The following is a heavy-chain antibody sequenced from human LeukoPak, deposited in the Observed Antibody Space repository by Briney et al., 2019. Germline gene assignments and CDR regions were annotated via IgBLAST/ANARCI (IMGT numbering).Heavy chain of an antibody. V-gene: IGHV1-18*01. CDR3: ARNRNYYYYMDV. CDR1: GYTFTSYC. CDR2: ISAYNGNT. J-gene: IGHJ6*03. Sequence: ASVKVSCKASGYTFTSYCISWVRQAPGQGLEWMGWISAYNGNTNYAQKLQGRVTMTTDTSTSTAYMELRSLRSDDTAVYYCARNRNYYYYMDVWGKGTTVTVSS. D-gene: IGHD2/OR15-2a*01.